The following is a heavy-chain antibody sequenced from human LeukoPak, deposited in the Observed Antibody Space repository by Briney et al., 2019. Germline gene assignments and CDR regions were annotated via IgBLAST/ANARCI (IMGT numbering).Heavy chain of an antibody. CDR3: ARQTGSGLFILP. CDR1: GDSISSRSYY. D-gene: IGHD3/OR15-3a*01. Sequence: SETLSLTCTVSGDSISSRSYYWGWIRQPPGKGLEWIGSIYYSGNTYYNASLKSQVSISIDTSKNQFSLRLTSVTAADTAVYYCARQTGSGLFILPGGQGTLVTVSS. V-gene: IGHV4-39*01. J-gene: IGHJ4*02. CDR2: IYYSGNT.